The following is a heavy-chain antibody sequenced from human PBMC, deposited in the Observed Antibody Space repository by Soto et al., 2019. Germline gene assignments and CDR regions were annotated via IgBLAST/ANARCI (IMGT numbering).Heavy chain of an antibody. CDR1: GGSFSGYY. CDR2: INQSGST. V-gene: IGHV4-34*01. Sequence: SETLSLTCAVYGGSFSGYYWSWIRQPPGKGLEWIGEINQSGSTNYNPSLKSRVTISVDTSKNQFSLKLSSVTAADTAVYYCARHNPILGYCSSTSCYGKGWFDPWGQGTLVTVSS. J-gene: IGHJ5*02. CDR3: ARHNPILGYCSSTSCYGKGWFDP. D-gene: IGHD2-2*01.